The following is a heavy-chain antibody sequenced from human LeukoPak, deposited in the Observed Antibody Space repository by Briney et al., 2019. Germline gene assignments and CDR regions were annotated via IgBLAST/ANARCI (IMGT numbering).Heavy chain of an antibody. CDR1: GYTFTNYY. D-gene: IGHD6-13*01. Sequence: ASVKVSCKAPGYTFTNYYIHWVRQAPGQGLEWMAIINPSSGSTSYAQKFQGRVTMTRDTSTSTVYMELSSLRSEDTAMYYCAREYSNSQFDYWGQGTLVTVSS. CDR3: AREYSNSQFDY. V-gene: IGHV1-46*01. CDR2: INPSSGST. J-gene: IGHJ4*02.